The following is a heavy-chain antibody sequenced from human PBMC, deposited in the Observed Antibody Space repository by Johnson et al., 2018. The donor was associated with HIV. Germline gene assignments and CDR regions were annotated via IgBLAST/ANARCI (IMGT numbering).Heavy chain of an antibody. V-gene: IGHV3-30*02. CDR3: AKEFSAARWRSGGAEDDAFDI. CDR2: IRYDGSNK. CDR1: GFTFSSYG. D-gene: IGHD2-15*01. J-gene: IGHJ3*02. Sequence: QVQLVESGGGVVQPGGSLRLSCAASGFTFSSYGMHWVRQAPGKGLEWVAFIRYDGSNKYYADSVKGRFTISRDNSKNTLYLQINSLGAEDTAVYYCAKEFSAARWRSGGAEDDAFDIWGQGTMVTVSS.